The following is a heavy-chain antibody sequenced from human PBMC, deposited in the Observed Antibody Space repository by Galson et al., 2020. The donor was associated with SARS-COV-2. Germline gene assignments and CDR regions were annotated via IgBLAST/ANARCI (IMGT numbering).Heavy chain of an antibody. CDR3: ARAGTGYSSGWYGPNYYYGMDV. CDR1: GYTFTGYY. Sequence: ASVKVSCKASGYTFTGYYMHWVRQAPGQGLEWMGWINPNSGGTNYAQKFQGWVTMTRDTSISTAYMELSRLRSDDTAVYYCARAGTGYSSGWYGPNYYYGMDVWGQGTTVTFSS. CDR2: INPNSGGT. V-gene: IGHV1-2*04. J-gene: IGHJ6*02. D-gene: IGHD6-19*01.